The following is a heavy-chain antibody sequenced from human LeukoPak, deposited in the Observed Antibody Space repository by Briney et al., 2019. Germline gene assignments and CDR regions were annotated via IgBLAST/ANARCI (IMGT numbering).Heavy chain of an antibody. Sequence: SETLSLTCTVSGGSISSYFWSWIRQPPGKGLEWIGYIYYSGSTNYNPSLKSRVTISVDTSKNQFSLKLSSVTAADTAVYYCARGFSSMWDYLIPDAFDIWGQGTMVTVSS. J-gene: IGHJ3*02. CDR3: ARGFSSMWDYLIPDAFDI. D-gene: IGHD2/OR15-2a*01. CDR1: GGSISSYF. CDR2: IYYSGST. V-gene: IGHV4-59*01.